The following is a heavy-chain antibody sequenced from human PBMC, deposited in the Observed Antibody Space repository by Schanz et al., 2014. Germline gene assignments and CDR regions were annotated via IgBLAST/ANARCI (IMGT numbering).Heavy chain of an antibody. J-gene: IGHJ4*02. Sequence: EVQLLESGGGLVQPGGSLRLSCAASGFTFGDYAMTWVRQAPGKGLEWVSYVSRSTPDIYYADSVKGRFTMSRDNAKTSVFLQMNSLRAEDTAVYYCVRDSFFAFDYWGQGTLVTVSS. CDR2: VSRSTPDI. V-gene: IGHV3-48*01. CDR3: VRDSFFAFDY. D-gene: IGHD3-3*01. CDR1: GFTFGDYA.